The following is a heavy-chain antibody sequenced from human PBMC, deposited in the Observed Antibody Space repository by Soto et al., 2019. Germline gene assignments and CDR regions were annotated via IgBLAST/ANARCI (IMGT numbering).Heavy chain of an antibody. Sequence: GASVKVSCKASGYTFTSYGISWVRQAPGQGLEWMGWISAYNGNTNYAQKLQGRVTMTTDTSTSTAYMELRSLRSDDTAVYYCARDRLWDYGDYGIDYWGQVTLVTVSS. D-gene: IGHD4-17*01. CDR1: GYTFTSYG. CDR3: ARDRLWDYGDYGIDY. J-gene: IGHJ4*02. CDR2: ISAYNGNT. V-gene: IGHV1-18*01.